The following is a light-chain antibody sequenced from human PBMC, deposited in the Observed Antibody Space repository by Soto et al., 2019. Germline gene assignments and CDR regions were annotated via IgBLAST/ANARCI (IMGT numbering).Light chain of an antibody. CDR3: NLYTSSGTLV. V-gene: IGLV2-14*01. J-gene: IGLJ2*01. CDR2: DVS. Sequence: QPVLTQPASVSGSPGQSITISCTGTSSDAGDYKDVSWYQQHPGKAPKLMIYDVSNRPPGVSNRFSGSKSGNTASLTISGLQAEDEADYYCNLYTSSGTLVFGGGTKVTVL. CDR1: SSDAGDYKD.